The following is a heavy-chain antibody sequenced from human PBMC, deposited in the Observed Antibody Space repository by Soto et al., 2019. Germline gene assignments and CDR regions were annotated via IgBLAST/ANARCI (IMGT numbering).Heavy chain of an antibody. D-gene: IGHD6-6*01. J-gene: IGHJ4*02. CDR2: IYHTGTT. CDR3: ARPYFSSSSMFDY. Sequence: PSLTCTVSGDSISSSTYYWGWIRQPPGKRLEWIGCIYHTGTTYYNPSLKSRVTISVDTSKNQFSLKLSSVTAADTAVYYCARPYFSSSSMFDYWGQGTLVTVSS. V-gene: IGHV4-39*01. CDR1: GDSISSSTYY.